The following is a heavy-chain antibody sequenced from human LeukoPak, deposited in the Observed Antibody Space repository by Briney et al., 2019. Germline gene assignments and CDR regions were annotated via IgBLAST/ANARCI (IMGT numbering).Heavy chain of an antibody. CDR1: GGSISSSSYY. V-gene: IGHV4-39*01. D-gene: IGHD3-16*02. Sequence: SETLSLTCTVSGGSISSSSYYWGWIRPPPGKGLEWIGSIYYSGSTYYNPSLKSRVTISVDTSKNQFSLKLSSVTAADTAVYYCASLYDYVWGSYPWYFDYWGQGTLVTVSS. J-gene: IGHJ4*02. CDR2: IYYSGST. CDR3: ASLYDYVWGSYPWYFDY.